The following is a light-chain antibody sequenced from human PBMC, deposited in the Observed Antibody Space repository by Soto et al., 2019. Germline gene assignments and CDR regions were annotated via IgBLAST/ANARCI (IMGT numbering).Light chain of an antibody. Sequence: EIVLTQSPGTLSLSPGERATLSCRASQSVSNNYLAWYQQKPGQAPRLLIFGASSRATGIPDRFSGSGSGTDFTLTISRLEPEAFAVYYCQQSGSSPLWTFGQGTKVHIK. J-gene: IGKJ1*01. CDR1: QSVSNNY. CDR3: QQSGSSPLWT. V-gene: IGKV3-20*01. CDR2: GAS.